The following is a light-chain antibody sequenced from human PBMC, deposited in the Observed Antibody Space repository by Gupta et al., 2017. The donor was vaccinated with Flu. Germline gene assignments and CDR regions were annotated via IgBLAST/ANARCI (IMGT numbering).Light chain of an antibody. CDR1: QNINGR. CDR3: QQYSSYSGYS. CDR2: QAS. J-gene: IGKJ2*03. Sequence: DRVTITCRASQNINGRLAWYQQKPGKAPKLLIYQASILESGVPSRFSGSGSGTEFTLTISCLQPDDFAAYYCQQYSSYSGYSFGQGTRLEIK. V-gene: IGKV1-5*03.